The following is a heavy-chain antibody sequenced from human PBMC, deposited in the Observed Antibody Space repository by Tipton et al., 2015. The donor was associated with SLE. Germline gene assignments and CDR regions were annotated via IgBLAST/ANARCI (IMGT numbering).Heavy chain of an antibody. D-gene: IGHD3-16*01. CDR1: GGSFSGYY. J-gene: IGHJ3*02. CDR3: ARRLGDHDAFDI. Sequence: TLSLTCAVYGGSFSGYYWSWIRQPPGKGLEWIGEINHSGSTNYNPSLKSRVTISADMSKNQFSLSLTSVTAADTAVYYCARRLGDHDAFDIWGQGTMVTVSS. V-gene: IGHV4-34*01. CDR2: INHSGST.